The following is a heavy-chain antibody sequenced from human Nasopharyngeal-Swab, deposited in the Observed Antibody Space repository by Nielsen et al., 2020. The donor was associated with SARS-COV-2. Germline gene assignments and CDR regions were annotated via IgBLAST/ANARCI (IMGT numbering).Heavy chain of an antibody. CDR3: ARDFGPSGWLYYFDY. Sequence: WIRQPPGKGLEYVSAISSNGGSTYYANSVKGRFTISRDNSKNTLYLQVGSLRAEDMAVYYCARDFGPSGWLYYFDYWGQGTLVTVSS. V-gene: IGHV3-64*01. CDR2: ISSNGGST. J-gene: IGHJ4*02. D-gene: IGHD6-19*01.